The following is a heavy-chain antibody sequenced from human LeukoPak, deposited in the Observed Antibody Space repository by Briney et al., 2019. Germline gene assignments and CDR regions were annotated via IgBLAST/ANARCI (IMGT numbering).Heavy chain of an antibody. CDR1: GGSISSGGYS. D-gene: IGHD3-22*01. CDR2: IYYSGST. J-gene: IGHJ6*02. CDR3: ARDRVDSSGYYIYYYGMDV. Sequence: PSQTLSLTCTVSGGSISSGGYSWSWIRQHPGKGLEWIGYIYYSGSTYYNPSLKSRVTISVDTSKNQFSLKLSSVTAADTAVYYCARDRVDSSGYYIYYYGMDVWGQGTTVTVSS. V-gene: IGHV4-31*03.